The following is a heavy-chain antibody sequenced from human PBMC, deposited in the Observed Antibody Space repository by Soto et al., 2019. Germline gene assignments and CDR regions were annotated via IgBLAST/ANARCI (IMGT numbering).Heavy chain of an antibody. CDR3: ASEYSSSSDNWFDP. V-gene: IGHV4-39*01. CDR1: GGSISSSSYY. CDR2: IYYSGST. Sequence: SETLSLTCTVSGGSISSSSYYWGWIRQPPGKGLEWIGSIYYSGSTYYNPSLKSRVTISVDTSKNQFSLKLSSVTAADTAVYYCASEYSSSSDNWFDPWGQGTLVTVSS. J-gene: IGHJ5*02. D-gene: IGHD6-6*01.